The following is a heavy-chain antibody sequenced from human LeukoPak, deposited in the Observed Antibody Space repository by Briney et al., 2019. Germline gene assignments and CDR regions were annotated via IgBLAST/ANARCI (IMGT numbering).Heavy chain of an antibody. V-gene: IGHV5-10-1*01. D-gene: IGHD6-19*01. CDR1: GYSFTSYW. Sequence: GESLKISCRGSGYSFTSYWISWVRQMPGKGLEWMGRIDPSDSYTNYSPSFQGHVTISSDKSISTAYLQWSSLKASDTAMYCCARHGGGQWLVLWGQGTLVTVSS. CDR3: ARHGGGQWLVL. J-gene: IGHJ4*02. CDR2: IDPSDSYT.